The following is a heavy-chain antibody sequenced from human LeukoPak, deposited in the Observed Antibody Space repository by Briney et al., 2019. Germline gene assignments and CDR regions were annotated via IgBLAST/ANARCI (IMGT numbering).Heavy chain of an antibody. CDR3: ARLDLSYYYGSGSYYNWFDP. V-gene: IGHV4-59*08. CDR2: IYYSGST. J-gene: IGHJ5*02. D-gene: IGHD3-10*01. Sequence: SETLSLTCTVSGGSISSYYWSWIRQPPGKGLEWIGYIYYSGSTYYNPSLKSRVTISVDTSKNQFSLKLSSVTAAGTAVYYCARLDLSYYYGSGSYYNWFDPWGQGTLVTVSS. CDR1: GGSISSYY.